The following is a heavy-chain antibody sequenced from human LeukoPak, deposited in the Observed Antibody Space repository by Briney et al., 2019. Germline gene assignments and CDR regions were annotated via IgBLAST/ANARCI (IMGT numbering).Heavy chain of an antibody. CDR3: AREVAPLYFHYGMDV. J-gene: IGHJ6*01. D-gene: IGHD2-21*01. CDR2: TWYDGRNN. Sequence: GGSLIRSGAVFGFTFSSYGMTWVRQAPGKGLEWVAVTWYDGRNNYYAASVKGRFTISRDDSKTTVYLLMNSLRAEDTAVYYCAREVAPLYFHYGMDVWGEGPTLTGTS. V-gene: IGHV3-33*08. CDR1: GFTFSSYG.